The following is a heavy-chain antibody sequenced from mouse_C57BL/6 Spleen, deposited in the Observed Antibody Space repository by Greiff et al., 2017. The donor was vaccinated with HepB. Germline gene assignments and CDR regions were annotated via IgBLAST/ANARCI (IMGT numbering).Heavy chain of an antibody. CDR2: IDPEDGDT. J-gene: IGHJ2*01. V-gene: IGHV14-1*01. CDR1: GFNIKDYY. D-gene: IGHD1-1*01. CDR3: TTYYGSSNYFDY. Sequence: EVQLQQSGAELVRPGASVKLSCTASGFNIKDYYMHWVKQRPEQGLEWIGRIDPEDGDTEYAPKFQGKATMTADTSSNTAYLQLSSLTSEDTAVYYCTTYYGSSNYFDYWGQGTTLTVSS.